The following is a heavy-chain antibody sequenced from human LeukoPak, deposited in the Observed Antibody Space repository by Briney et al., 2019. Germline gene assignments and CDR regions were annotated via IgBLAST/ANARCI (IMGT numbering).Heavy chain of an antibody. J-gene: IGHJ4*02. V-gene: IGHV3-33*06. Sequence: QPGRSLRLSCTASGFSINSYGMHWVRQAPGKGLEWVAVIWYDGSNENYADSVKGRFTISRDNSKNTLYLQMNSLRAEDTAVYYCAKDYYDSTGYHGSAGYFDYRGQGALVTVSS. D-gene: IGHD3-22*01. CDR3: AKDYYDSTGYHGSAGYFDY. CDR1: GFSINSYG. CDR2: IWYDGSNE.